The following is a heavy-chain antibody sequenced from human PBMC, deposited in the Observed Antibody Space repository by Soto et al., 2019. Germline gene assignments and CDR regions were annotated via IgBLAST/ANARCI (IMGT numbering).Heavy chain of an antibody. Sequence: XSVKVSCRASGYTFTRYTMNWVRQAPGQRLEWMGWINPDNGNTKSSQKFQDRVIITRDTSASTAYMDLSSLRSEDTAVYYCARGIATGQLDPWGQGTLVTVSS. J-gene: IGHJ5*02. CDR1: GYTFTRYT. V-gene: IGHV1-3*01. CDR3: ARGIATGQLDP. D-gene: IGHD2-15*01. CDR2: INPDNGNT.